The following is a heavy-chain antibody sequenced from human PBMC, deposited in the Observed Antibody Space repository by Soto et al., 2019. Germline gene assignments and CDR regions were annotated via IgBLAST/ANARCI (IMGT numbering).Heavy chain of an antibody. V-gene: IGHV3-48*03. CDR1: GFTFSSYE. D-gene: IGHD3-10*01. J-gene: IGHJ4*02. CDR2: ISSSGSTI. CDR3: ARDSYGSGSFDY. Sequence: GGSLRLSCAASGFTFSSYEMNWVRQAPGKGLEWVSYISSSGSTIYYADSVKGRFTISRDNAKNSLYLQMNSLRAEDTAVYYCARDSYGSGSFDYWGQGTLVTVSS.